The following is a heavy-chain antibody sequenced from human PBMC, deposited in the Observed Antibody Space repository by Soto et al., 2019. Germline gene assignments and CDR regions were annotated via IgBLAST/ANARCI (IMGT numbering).Heavy chain of an antibody. CDR3: GRGSSRYVSGLDY. D-gene: IGHD3-10*01. V-gene: IGHV3-33*01. J-gene: IGHJ4*02. Sequence: QVQLVESGGGVVQPGRSLRVSCAASGFTFSSFGMHWVRQAPGRGLEWVAAIWYDGSGKYYADSVKGRFTISRDNSRNTLDLQMNSLRAEDTAVYSCGRGSSRYVSGLDYWGQGTLVTVSS. CDR1: GFTFSSFG. CDR2: IWYDGSGK.